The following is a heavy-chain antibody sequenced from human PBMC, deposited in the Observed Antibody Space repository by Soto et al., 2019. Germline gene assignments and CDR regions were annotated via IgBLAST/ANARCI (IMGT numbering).Heavy chain of an antibody. V-gene: IGHV1-2*04. D-gene: IGHD6-19*01. CDR3: ARGDGLAVAGITLDS. CDR1: GYTFSDYY. Sequence: QVQLVQSGAEVKNPGASVKVSCKASGYTFSDYYMHWVRQAPGQGLEWMGRIDPNSGGTNSAQKFQGWVSMTRDPSSSTAYMELSRLKSDDTAVYYCARGDGLAVAGITLDSWGQGTLVTVSS. CDR2: IDPNSGGT. J-gene: IGHJ4*02.